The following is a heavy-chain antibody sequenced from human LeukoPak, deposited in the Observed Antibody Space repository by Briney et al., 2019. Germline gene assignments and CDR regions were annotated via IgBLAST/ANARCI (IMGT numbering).Heavy chain of an antibody. CDR2: ISSNSNYI. Sequence: GGSLRLSCAASGFTFSSYSMNWVRQAPGKGLEWVSSISSNSNYIYYADSVKGRFTISRDNAKNSLYLQMNSLRAEDTAVYYCARIRDYYDSSGYSYGYYGMDVWGQGTTVTVS. CDR3: ARIRDYYDSSGYSYGYYGMDV. D-gene: IGHD3-22*01. V-gene: IGHV3-21*01. CDR1: GFTFSSYS. J-gene: IGHJ6*02.